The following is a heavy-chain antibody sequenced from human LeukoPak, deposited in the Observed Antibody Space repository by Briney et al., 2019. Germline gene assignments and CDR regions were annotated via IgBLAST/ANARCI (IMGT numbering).Heavy chain of an antibody. CDR3: ARTIFGVVNSVAFDI. D-gene: IGHD3-3*01. Sequence: SQTLSLTCTVSGGSISSGDYYWSWIRQPPGKGLEWIGYIYYSGSTYYNPSLKSRVTISVDTSKNRFSLKLSSVTAADTAVYYCARTIFGVVNSVAFDIWGQGTMVTASS. CDR2: IYYSGST. V-gene: IGHV4-30-4*08. CDR1: GGSISSGDYY. J-gene: IGHJ3*02.